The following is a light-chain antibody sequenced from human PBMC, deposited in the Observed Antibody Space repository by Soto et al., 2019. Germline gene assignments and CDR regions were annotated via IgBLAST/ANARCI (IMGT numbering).Light chain of an antibody. CDR3: QQYNNWPRGT. CDR2: GAS. J-gene: IGKJ1*01. Sequence: EIVLTQSPGTLSLSLGERATLSCRASQSVSSYLAWYQQKPGQAPRLLIYGASTRATGIPARFSGSGSGTEFTLTISSLQSEDFAVYYCQQYNNWPRGTFGQGTKVDIK. V-gene: IGKV3-15*01. CDR1: QSVSSY.